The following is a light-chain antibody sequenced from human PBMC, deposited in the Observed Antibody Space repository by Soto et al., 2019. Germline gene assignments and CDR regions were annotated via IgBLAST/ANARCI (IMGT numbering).Light chain of an antibody. J-gene: IGLJ1*01. CDR3: AAWDDTLSGYV. Sequence: QSVLTQPPSASGTPGQRVTISCSGSTPNIGTHYVSWYQHLPGTAPKLLIHRNDQRPSGVPDRISASRSGTSASLAISGLRSEDEADYYCAAWDDTLSGYVFGGGTKLTVL. CDR2: RND. V-gene: IGLV1-47*01. CDR1: TPNIGTHY.